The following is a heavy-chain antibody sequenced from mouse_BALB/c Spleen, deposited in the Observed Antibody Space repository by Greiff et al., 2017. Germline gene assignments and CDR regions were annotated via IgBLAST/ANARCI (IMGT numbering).Heavy chain of an antibody. CDR3: APLLRRQGC. CDR2: INPSTGYT. Sequence: QVQLQQSGAELAKPGASVKMSCKASGYTFTSYWMHWVKQRPGQGLEWIGYINPSTGYTEYNQKFKDKATLTADKSSSTAYMQLSSLTSEDSAVYYCAPLLRRQGCWGEGTRRTVAA. CDR1: GYTFTSYW. J-gene: IGHJ2*03. V-gene: IGHV1-7*01. D-gene: IGHD1-2*01.